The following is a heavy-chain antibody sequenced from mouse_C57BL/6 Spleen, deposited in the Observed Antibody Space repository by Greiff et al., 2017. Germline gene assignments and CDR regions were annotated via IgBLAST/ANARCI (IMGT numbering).Heavy chain of an antibody. V-gene: IGHV8-12*01. CDR2: IYWDDDK. CDR3: ARSRYYGSQRVFAY. Sequence: QVQLKESGPGILQSSQTLSLTCSFSGFSLSTSGMGVSWIRQPSGKGLEWLAHIYWDDDKRYNPSLKSRLTISKDTSRNQVFLKITSVDTADTATYYCARSRYYGSQRVFAYWGQGTLVTVSA. D-gene: IGHD1-1*01. J-gene: IGHJ3*01. CDR1: GFSLSTSGMG.